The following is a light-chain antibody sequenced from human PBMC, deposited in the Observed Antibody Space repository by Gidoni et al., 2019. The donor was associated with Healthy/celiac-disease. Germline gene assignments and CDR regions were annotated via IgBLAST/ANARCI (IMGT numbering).Light chain of an antibody. CDR3: QQYGSSPWT. CDR2: GAS. V-gene: IGKV3-20*01. CDR1: QSVSSSY. Sequence: EIVLTQSHGTLSLSPGERDTLSCRASQSVSSSYFAWYQQKPGQAPRLLIYGASSRATGIPYRFSGSGSGTDFTLTISRLEPEDFAVYYCQQYGSSPWTFGQGTKVEIK. J-gene: IGKJ1*01.